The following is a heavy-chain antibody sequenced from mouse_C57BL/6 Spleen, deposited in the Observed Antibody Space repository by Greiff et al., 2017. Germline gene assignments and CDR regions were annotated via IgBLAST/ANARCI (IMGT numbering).Heavy chain of an antibody. J-gene: IGHJ1*03. V-gene: IGHV1-82*01. CDR1: GYAFSSSW. CDR2: IYPGDGDT. CDR3: ARWHYYGSSYGYCDV. Sequence: QVQLQQSGPELVKPGASVKISCKASGYAFSSSWMNWVKQRPGKGLEWIGRIYPGDGDTNYNGKFKGKATLTADKSSSTAYMQLSSLTSEDSAVYFCARWHYYGSSYGYCDVWGTGTTVTVSS. D-gene: IGHD1-1*01.